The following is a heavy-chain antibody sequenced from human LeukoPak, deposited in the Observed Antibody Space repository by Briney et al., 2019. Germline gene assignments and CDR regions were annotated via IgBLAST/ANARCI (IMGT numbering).Heavy chain of an antibody. J-gene: IGHJ4*02. CDR3: AQKGGTDY. CDR2: ISSTGSPI. Sequence: GSLRLSCAASGFTFSRFGMNWVRQAQGKGLEWVSYISSTGSPIYYADSVKGRFTSSRDNAKNSLYLQMNSLRDDDTAVYYRAQKGGTDYWGQGTLVTVSS. V-gene: IGHV3-48*02. D-gene: IGHD2-15*01. CDR1: GFTFSRFG.